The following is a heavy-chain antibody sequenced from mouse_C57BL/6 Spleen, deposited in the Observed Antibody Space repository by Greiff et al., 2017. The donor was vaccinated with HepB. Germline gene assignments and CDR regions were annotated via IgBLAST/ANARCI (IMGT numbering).Heavy chain of an antibody. V-gene: IGHV1-81*01. CDR2: IYPRSGNT. Sequence: VQLQQSGAELARPGASVKLSCKASGYTFTSYGISWVKQRTGQGLEWIGEIYPRSGNTYYNEKFKGKATLTADKSSSTAYMELRSLTSEDSAVYFCANNYYGSSYVYFDYWGQGTTLTVSS. CDR3: ANNYYGSSYVYFDY. D-gene: IGHD1-1*01. CDR1: GYTFTSYG. J-gene: IGHJ2*01.